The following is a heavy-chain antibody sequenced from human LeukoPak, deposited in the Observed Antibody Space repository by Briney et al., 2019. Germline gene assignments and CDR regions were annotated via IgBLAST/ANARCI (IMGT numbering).Heavy chain of an antibody. CDR3: AKDSSGSYSHFDY. D-gene: IGHD3-22*01. CDR1: GFTFNNYW. V-gene: IGHV3-74*01. J-gene: IGHJ4*02. CDR2: INSDGSST. Sequence: GGSLRLSCGASGFTFNNYWMSCFRQAPGKALVWVSRINSDGSSTSYADSVKGRFTISRDNSKNTLYLQINSLRPEDTAVYYCAKDSSGSYSHFDYWGEGALVTVSS.